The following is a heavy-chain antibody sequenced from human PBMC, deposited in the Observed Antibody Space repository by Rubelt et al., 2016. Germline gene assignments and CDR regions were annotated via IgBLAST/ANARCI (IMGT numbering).Heavy chain of an antibody. CDR2: IYTGDSDT. J-gene: IGHJ4*02. D-gene: IGHD6-13*01. Sequence: EVQLVQSGAEVKKPGESLKISCKGSGYTFTTYWIGWVRQMPGKGLEWMGIIYTGDSDTRYSPAFQGQGTSSADKSINTAYLQWSSLKASDTAMYYCARRSSSSHYFDYWGQGTLVTVSS. CDR3: ARRSSSSHYFDY. V-gene: IGHV5-51*01. CDR1: GYTFTTYW.